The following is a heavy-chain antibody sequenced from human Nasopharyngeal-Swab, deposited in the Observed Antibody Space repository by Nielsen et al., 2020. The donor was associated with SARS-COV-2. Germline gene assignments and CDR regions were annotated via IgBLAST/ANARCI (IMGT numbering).Heavy chain of an antibody. Sequence: GALRLSCEASGFIFSNYGMHWVRQAPGQGLEWVAIIWYDGSIEYYADSVKGRFTISRDNSKNTLYLQMNSLRVEDSAVYHCATDYAFGMDVWGQGTTVIVSS. D-gene: IGHD4-17*01. CDR1: GFIFSNYG. V-gene: IGHV3-33*01. J-gene: IGHJ6*02. CDR2: IWYDGSIE. CDR3: ATDYAFGMDV.